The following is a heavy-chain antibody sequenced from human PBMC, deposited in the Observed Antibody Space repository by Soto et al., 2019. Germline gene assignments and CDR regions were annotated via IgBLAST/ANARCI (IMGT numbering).Heavy chain of an antibody. CDR3: APRLGDPLTGHYSFDY. CDR2: ISWDGEK. CDR1: GFSLNTRGVG. Sequence: QITLKESGPTLVKPTQTLTLTCTFSGFSLNTRGVGVGWIRQPPGKALEWLALISWDGEKSYRPSLKSRLTLTKGIPETPVVLTMTKMAPVDTATYYRAPRLGDPLTGHYSFDYGGQGNLVTVSS. V-gene: IGHV2-5*02. J-gene: IGHJ4*02. D-gene: IGHD3-9*01.